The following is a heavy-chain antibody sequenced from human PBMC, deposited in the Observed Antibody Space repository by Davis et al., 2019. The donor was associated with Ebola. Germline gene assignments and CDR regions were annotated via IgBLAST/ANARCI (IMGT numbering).Heavy chain of an antibody. CDR1: GFTFSDHW. V-gene: IGHV3-7*03. J-gene: IGHJ4*02. CDR3: ARPIFTNYLWGSYRNDY. Sequence: GGSLRLSCAASGFTFSDHWMSWVRQAPGKGLEWVAYIKREGSEKYYVDSVKGRFTISRDDAKNSLYLQMTSLRAEDTAVYYCARPIFTNYLWGSYRNDYWGQGTLVTVSS. D-gene: IGHD3-16*02. CDR2: IKREGSEK.